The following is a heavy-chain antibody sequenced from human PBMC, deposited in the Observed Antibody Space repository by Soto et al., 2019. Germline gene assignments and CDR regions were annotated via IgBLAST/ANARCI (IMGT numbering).Heavy chain of an antibody. Sequence: QITLKESGPTLVKPTQTLTVTCTFSGFALRTDRVGVGWIHQPPGKALEWLAVIYWDDTKTYRPSLKSRLTITKDTSKNQVALTMTDMDPVDTATYYCAHAYGGRSLYWGQGTLVTVSS. V-gene: IGHV2-5*02. J-gene: IGHJ4*02. CDR1: GFALRTDRVG. CDR3: AHAYGGRSLY. CDR2: IYWDDTK. D-gene: IGHD1-26*01.